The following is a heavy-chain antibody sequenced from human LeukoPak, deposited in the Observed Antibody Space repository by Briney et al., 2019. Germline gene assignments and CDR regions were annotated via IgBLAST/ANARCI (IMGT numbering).Heavy chain of an antibody. CDR1: GLTFSSYA. CDR2: ISGSGGST. Sequence: PGGSLRLSCAASGLTFSSYAMSWVRQAPGKGLEWVSAISGSGGSTYYADSVKGRFTISRDNSKNTLYLQMNSLRAEDTAVYYCAKDLKVRGVSYLDYWGQGTLVTVSS. CDR3: AKDLKVRGVSYLDY. V-gene: IGHV3-23*01. J-gene: IGHJ4*02. D-gene: IGHD3-10*01.